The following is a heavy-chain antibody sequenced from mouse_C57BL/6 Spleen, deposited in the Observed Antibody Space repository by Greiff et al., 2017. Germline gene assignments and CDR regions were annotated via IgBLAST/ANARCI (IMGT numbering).Heavy chain of an antibody. Sequence: DVQLQESGPGLVKPSQSLSLTCSVTGYSITSGYYWNWIRQFPGNKLEWMGYISYDGSNNYNPSLKNRISITRDTSKNQFFLKLNSVTTEDTATYYCARDPLLLRYEDYAMDYWGQGTSVTVSS. CDR3: ARDPLLLRYEDYAMDY. CDR1: GYSITSGYY. CDR2: ISYDGSN. D-gene: IGHD1-1*01. V-gene: IGHV3-6*01. J-gene: IGHJ4*01.